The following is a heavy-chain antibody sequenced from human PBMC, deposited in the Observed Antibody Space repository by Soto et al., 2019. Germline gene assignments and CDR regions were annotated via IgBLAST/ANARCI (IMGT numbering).Heavy chain of an antibody. CDR1: GVTFSSYG. V-gene: IGHV3-33*01. CDR2: IWYDGSNK. J-gene: IGHJ4*02. Sequence: VESLRLSWAASGVTFSSYGMHWVRQAPGKGLERVAVIWYDGSNKYYADSVKGRSTISRDNSKNTLYLQMNSLRAEETAVYYFARAPPPLLTYSDYWGQGTLIT. CDR3: ARAPPPLLTYSDY.